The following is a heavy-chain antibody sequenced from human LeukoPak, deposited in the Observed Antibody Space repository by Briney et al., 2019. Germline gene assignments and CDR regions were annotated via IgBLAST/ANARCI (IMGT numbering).Heavy chain of an antibody. CDR2: IYYSGST. D-gene: IGHD3-3*01. J-gene: IGHJ6*02. CDR1: GGSISSYY. V-gene: IGHV4-59*01. Sequence: PSEALSLTCTVSGGSISSYYWSWTRQPPGKGLEWIGYIYYSGSTNYNPSLKSRVTISVDTSKNQFSLKLSSVTAADTAVYYCAGLRFPYYGMDVWGQGTTVTVSS. CDR3: AGLRFPYYGMDV.